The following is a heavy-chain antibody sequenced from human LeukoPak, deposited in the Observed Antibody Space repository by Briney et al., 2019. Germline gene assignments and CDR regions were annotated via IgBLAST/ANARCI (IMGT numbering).Heavy chain of an antibody. Sequence: GRSLRLSCAASGFTFSSYAMHWVRQAPGKGLEWVAVISYDGSNKYYADSVKGRFTISRDNSKKTLYLQMNSLRGEDTAVYYCAKDIYSSSSLFDYWGQGTLVTVSS. CDR2: ISYDGSNK. CDR1: GFTFSSYA. J-gene: IGHJ4*02. CDR3: AKDIYSSSSLFDY. D-gene: IGHD6-6*01. V-gene: IGHV3-30-3*01.